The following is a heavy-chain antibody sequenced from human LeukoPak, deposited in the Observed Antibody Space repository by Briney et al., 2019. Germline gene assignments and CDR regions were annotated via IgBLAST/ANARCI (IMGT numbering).Heavy chain of an antibody. CDR2: INAGNGNT. D-gene: IGHD2-2*01. CDR3: ARIPKRYCSSTSRYSSFDY. CDR1: GYTFTGYY. V-gene: IGHV1-3*01. J-gene: IGHJ4*02. Sequence: ASVKVSCKASGYTFTGYYMHWVRQAPGQRLEWMGWINAGNGNTKYSQKFQGRVTITRDTSASTAYMELSSLRSEDTAVYYCARIPKRYCSSTSRYSSFDYWGQGTLVTVSS.